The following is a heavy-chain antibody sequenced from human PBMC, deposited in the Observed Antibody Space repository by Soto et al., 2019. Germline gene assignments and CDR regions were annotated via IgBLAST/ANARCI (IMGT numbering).Heavy chain of an antibody. J-gene: IGHJ4*02. Sequence: GGSLRLSCAASGFTFSSYGMHWVRQAPGKGLEWVAFIWHDGGNKFYAESVKGRFTISRDNSKDTLYLQMTSLSAEDTAMYYCARDGDVNTGFGKDYWGQGTLVTVSS. CDR2: IWHDGGNK. CDR1: GFTFSSYG. V-gene: IGHV3-33*01. CDR3: ARDGDVNTGFGKDY. D-gene: IGHD3-16*01.